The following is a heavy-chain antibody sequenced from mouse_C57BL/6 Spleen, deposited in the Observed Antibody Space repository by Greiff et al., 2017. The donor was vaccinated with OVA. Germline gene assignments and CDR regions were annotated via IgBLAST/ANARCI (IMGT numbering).Heavy chain of an antibody. CDR3: ARRALYYFDY. D-gene: IGHD6-1*01. CDR1: GFSLSTSGMG. V-gene: IGHV8-12*01. J-gene: IGHJ2*01. CDR2: IYWDDDK. Sequence: QVTLKECGPGILQSSQTLSLTCSFSGFSLSTSGMGVSWIRQPSGKGLEWLAHIYWDDDKRYNPSLKSRLTISKDTSRNQVFLKITSVDTADTATYYCARRALYYFDYWGQGTTLTVSS.